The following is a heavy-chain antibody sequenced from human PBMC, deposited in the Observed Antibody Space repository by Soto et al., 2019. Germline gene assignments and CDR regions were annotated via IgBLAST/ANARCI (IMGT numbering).Heavy chain of an antibody. Sequence: RGSLVVSCASSGFTFSIYAMRWVRQAPGKGLEWASATSLSGGSTYYADSVNGRFTISIDNSKNTLYLQMNSLRAEDTAVYYCAKSSSGWYGLDYWGQGTMVTVSS. CDR3: AKSSSGWYGLDY. CDR1: GFTFSIYA. CDR2: TSLSGGST. D-gene: IGHD6-19*01. J-gene: IGHJ4*02. V-gene: IGHV3-23*01.